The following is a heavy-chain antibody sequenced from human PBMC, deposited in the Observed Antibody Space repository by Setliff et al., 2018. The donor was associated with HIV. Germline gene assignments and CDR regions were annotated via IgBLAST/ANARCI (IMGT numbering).Heavy chain of an antibody. Sequence: PSETLSLTCTVSGGSISSFSYYWSWIRQPPGKGLEWIGEINHSGSTNYNLSLKSRITMSADPSKNQFSLKVRSVIAADTAVYYCARDQTSNGDFDYWGQGTLVTVSS. CDR2: INHSGST. V-gene: IGHV4-39*07. D-gene: IGHD4-17*01. J-gene: IGHJ4*02. CDR3: ARDQTSNGDFDY. CDR1: GGSISSFSYY.